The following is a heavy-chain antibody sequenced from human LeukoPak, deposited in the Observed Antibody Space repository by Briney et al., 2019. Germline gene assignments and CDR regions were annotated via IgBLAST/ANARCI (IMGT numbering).Heavy chain of an antibody. Sequence: GGSLRLSCAASGFTFSSYAMSWVRQAPGKGLEWVSAISGSGGSTYYADSVKGRFTISRDNSKNTLYLQMNSLRAEDTAVYYCAKDLVSGSSSWGHYYYYYYMDVWGKGTTVTVSS. V-gene: IGHV3-23*01. CDR1: GFTFSSYA. CDR3: AKDLVSGSSSWGHYYYYYYMDV. D-gene: IGHD6-13*01. CDR2: ISGSGGST. J-gene: IGHJ6*03.